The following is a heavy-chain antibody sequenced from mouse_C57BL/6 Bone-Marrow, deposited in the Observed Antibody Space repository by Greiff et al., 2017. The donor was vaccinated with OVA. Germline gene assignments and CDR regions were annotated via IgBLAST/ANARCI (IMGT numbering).Heavy chain of an antibody. D-gene: IGHD3-2*02. CDR3: AIPAQATDYFDY. V-gene: IGHV1-74*01. J-gene: IGHJ2*01. CDR2: IHPSDSET. CDR1: GYTFTSYW. Sequence: QVQLQQSGAELVKPGASVKVSCKASGYTFTSYWMHWVKQRPGQGLEWIGRIHPSDSETNYNQKFKGKATLTVDKSSSTAYMQLSSLTSEDSAVYDCAIPAQATDYFDYWGQGTTLTVSS.